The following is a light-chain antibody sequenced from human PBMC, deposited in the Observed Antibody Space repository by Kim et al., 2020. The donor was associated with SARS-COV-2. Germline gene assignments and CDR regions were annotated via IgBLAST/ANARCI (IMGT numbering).Light chain of an antibody. Sequence: ASVGDRVTSTCRASQSISNWLAWYQQKPGKAPKLLISDASSLESGVPSRFSGSGSGTEFTLTISSLQPDDFATYYCQQYNSYSLYTFGQGTKLEIK. J-gene: IGKJ2*01. CDR2: DAS. CDR3: QQYNSYSLYT. CDR1: QSISNW. V-gene: IGKV1-5*01.